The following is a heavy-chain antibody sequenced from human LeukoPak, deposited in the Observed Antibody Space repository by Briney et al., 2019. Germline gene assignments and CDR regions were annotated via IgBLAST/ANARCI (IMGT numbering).Heavy chain of an antibody. J-gene: IGHJ5*02. CDR3: ATATIIWGSYRSWLDT. CDR2: LDPEHGGR. CDR1: GKSLTRVS. V-gene: IGHV1-24*01. Sequence: GASVKVSCKVSGKSLTRVSIHWVRQSPGQGLEWMGGLDPEHGGRLYAQTFQGRVTMTEDASTDTAYMELNRLRSEDTVVYYCATATIIWGSYRSWLDTWGQGTLVTVSS. D-gene: IGHD3-16*02.